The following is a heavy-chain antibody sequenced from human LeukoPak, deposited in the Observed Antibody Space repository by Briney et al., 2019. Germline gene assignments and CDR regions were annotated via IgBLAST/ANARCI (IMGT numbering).Heavy chain of an antibody. J-gene: IGHJ4*02. D-gene: IGHD6-19*01. Sequence: SETLSLTCTVSGGSISSYYWSWIRQPPGKGLEWIGYIYYSGSTNYDPSLKSRVTISVDTSKNQFSLKLSSVTAADTAMYYCARSDSSGWLYFDYWGQGTLVTVSS. V-gene: IGHV4-59*01. CDR3: ARSDSSGWLYFDY. CDR2: IYYSGST. CDR1: GGSISSYY.